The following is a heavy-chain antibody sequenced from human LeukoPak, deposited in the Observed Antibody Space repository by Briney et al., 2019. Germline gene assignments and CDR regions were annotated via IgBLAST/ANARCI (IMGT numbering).Heavy chain of an antibody. Sequence: GGSLTLSCAASGFTFSSYAMSWVRQAPGMGLEWVSAISGSGGSTYYADSVKGRFTISRDNSKNTLYLQMNSLRAEDTAVYYCAKAGQRAVAGTVSFDYWGQGTLVTVSS. CDR3: AKAGQRAVAGTVSFDY. J-gene: IGHJ4*02. D-gene: IGHD6-19*01. CDR1: GFTFSSYA. V-gene: IGHV3-23*01. CDR2: ISGSGGST.